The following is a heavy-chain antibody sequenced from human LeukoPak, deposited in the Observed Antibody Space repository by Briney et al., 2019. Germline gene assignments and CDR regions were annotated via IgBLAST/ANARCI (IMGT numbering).Heavy chain of an antibody. V-gene: IGHV4-34*01. CDR1: GGSFSGYY. D-gene: IGHD2-15*01. CDR3: ARGATEDIVVVVAANYFDY. J-gene: IGHJ4*02. Sequence: PSETLSLTCAVYGGSFSGYYWSWIRQPPGKGLEWIGEINHSGSTNYNPSLKSRVTISVDTSKNQFSLKLSSVTAADTAVYYCARGATEDIVVVVAANYFDYWGQGTLVTVSS. CDR2: INHSGST.